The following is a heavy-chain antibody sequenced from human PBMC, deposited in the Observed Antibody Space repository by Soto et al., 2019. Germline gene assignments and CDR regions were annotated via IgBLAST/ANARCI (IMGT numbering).Heavy chain of an antibody. J-gene: IGHJ4*02. D-gene: IGHD3-22*01. CDR1: GFTFSDSY. Sequence: QVQLVESGGGLVKPGGSLRLSCAASGFTFSDSYMSWIRQAPGKGLEWVSYISSSDSIIYYSDSVKGRFIISRDNAKNSLYLQMNSLRAEDTAVYYCAIDLGYYDSSGYFDYWGQGTLVTVSS. CDR2: ISSSDSII. CDR3: AIDLGYYDSSGYFDY. V-gene: IGHV3-11*01.